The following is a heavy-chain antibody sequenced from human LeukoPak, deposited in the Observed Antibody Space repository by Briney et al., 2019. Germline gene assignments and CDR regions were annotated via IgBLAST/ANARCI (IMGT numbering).Heavy chain of an antibody. D-gene: IGHD2-21*01. CDR2: IYTTGRT. J-gene: IGHJ5*01. V-gene: IGHV4-61*02. Sequence: SETLSLTCTVSGGSLNSGSYFWTWIRQPAGQPAGKGLEWIGRIYTTGRTSYNPSIGSRVTISADMSKNQFSLHLTAATAADTAVYFCARAYYWVDSWGQGTLVTVSS. CDR1: GGSLNSGSYF. CDR3: ARAYYWVDS.